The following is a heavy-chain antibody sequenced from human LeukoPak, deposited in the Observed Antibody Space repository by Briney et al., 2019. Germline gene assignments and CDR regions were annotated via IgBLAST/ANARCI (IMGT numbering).Heavy chain of an antibody. CDR1: GGSFSGDY. CDR2: INHSGST. Sequence: SETLSLTCAVYGGSFSGDYWSWIRQPPGKGLEWIGEINHSGSTNYNPCLKRRVTISVDTSKNQFSLKLSSVTAAHTAVYYCATGLSPVVAASYSFDYRGQGNLVTVSP. D-gene: IGHD2-15*01. J-gene: IGHJ4*02. CDR3: ATGLSPVVAASYSFDY. V-gene: IGHV4-34*01.